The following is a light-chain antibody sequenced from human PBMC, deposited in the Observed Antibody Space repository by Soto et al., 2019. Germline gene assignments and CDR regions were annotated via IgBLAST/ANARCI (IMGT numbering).Light chain of an antibody. J-gene: IGKJ2*01. Sequence: EIVLTQSPGTLSLSPGETATLSCRASQSVSSSYLAWYQQKPGQAPRHLIYSASSRATGNPDRFSGSGSEKSFTLTISRLEPEDFAVYYCQRYGTSPYTFGQGNKLDIK. CDR3: QRYGTSPYT. CDR1: QSVSSSY. CDR2: SAS. V-gene: IGKV3-20*01.